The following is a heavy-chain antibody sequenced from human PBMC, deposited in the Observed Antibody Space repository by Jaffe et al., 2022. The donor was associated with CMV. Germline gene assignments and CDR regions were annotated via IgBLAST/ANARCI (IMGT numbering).Heavy chain of an antibody. CDR3: ARDLVVVIPATMGKIPYNYYRGMDV. J-gene: IGHJ6*02. Sequence: EVQLVESGGGLIQSGGSLRLSCAASGLIVSSNYMTWVRQAPGKGLEWVAVIHSAGSTYYADSVKGRFTISRDASKNTVYLQMNNLRAEDTAVYYCARDLVVVIPATMGKIPYNYYRGMDVWGPGTTVTVSS. D-gene: IGHD2-2*01. CDR2: IHSAGST. V-gene: IGHV3-53*01. CDR1: GLIVSSNY.